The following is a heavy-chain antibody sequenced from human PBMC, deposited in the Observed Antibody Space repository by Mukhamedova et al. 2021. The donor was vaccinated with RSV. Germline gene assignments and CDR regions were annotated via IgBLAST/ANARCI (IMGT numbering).Heavy chain of an antibody. CDR3: ARAHCSSTICYRFDY. J-gene: IGHJ4*02. V-gene: IGHV3-48*03. D-gene: IGHD2-2*02. Sequence: ISSSGSSIYYADSVKGRITISSDNAKHSLYLQMDSLRAEDTAVYYCARAHCSSTICYRFDYWVQGTLVTVSS. CDR2: ISSSGSSI.